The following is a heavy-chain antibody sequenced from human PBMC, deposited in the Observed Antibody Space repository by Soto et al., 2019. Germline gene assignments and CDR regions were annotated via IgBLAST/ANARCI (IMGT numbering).Heavy chain of an antibody. CDR3: ARVYRIAAAGTWRWFDP. CDR2: INPNSGGT. Sequence: QVQLVQSGAEVKKPGASVKVSCKASGYTFTGYYMHWVRQAPGQGLEWMGWINPNSGGTNYAQKFQGRVTMTRDTSISTAYMELSRLRSDDTAVYYCARVYRIAAAGTWRWFDPWGQGTLVTVSS. V-gene: IGHV1-2*02. J-gene: IGHJ5*02. D-gene: IGHD6-13*01. CDR1: GYTFTGYY.